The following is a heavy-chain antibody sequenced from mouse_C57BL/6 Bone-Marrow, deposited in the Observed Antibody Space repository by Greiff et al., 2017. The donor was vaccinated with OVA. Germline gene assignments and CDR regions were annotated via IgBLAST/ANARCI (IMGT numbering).Heavy chain of an antibody. D-gene: IGHD1-1*01. V-gene: IGHV1-64*01. CDR2: IHPNSGST. CDR3: AGSSYWYFDV. CDR1: GYTFTSYW. Sequence: VQLQQPGAELVKPGASVKLSCKASGYTFTSYWMHWVKQRPGQGLEWIGMIHPNSGSTNYNEKFKSKATLTVDKSSSTAYMRLSSLTSEDSAVYYCAGSSYWYFDVWGTGTTVTVSS. J-gene: IGHJ1*03.